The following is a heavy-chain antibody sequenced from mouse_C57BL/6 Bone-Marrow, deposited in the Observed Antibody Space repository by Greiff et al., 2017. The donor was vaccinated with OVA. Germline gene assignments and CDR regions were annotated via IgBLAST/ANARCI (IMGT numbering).Heavy chain of an antibody. CDR2: ITHSGET. D-gene: IGHD1-1*01. J-gene: IGHJ1*03. CDR1: GFPITSGYY. CDR3: AGDSGYYGSSYYWYFDV. Sequence: QVQLKQSGPGLVKPSQSLFLTCSITGFPITSGYYWIWIRQSPGKPLEWMGYITHSGETFYNPSLQSPISITRETSKNQFFLQLNSVTTEDTAMYYCAGDSGYYGSSYYWYFDVWGTGTTVTVSS. V-gene: IGHV12-3*01.